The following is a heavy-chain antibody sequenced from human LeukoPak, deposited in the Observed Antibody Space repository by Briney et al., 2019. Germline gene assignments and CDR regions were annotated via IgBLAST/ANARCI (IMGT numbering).Heavy chain of an antibody. CDR2: TSPYNVNT. CDR3: AGGPDWGDFNSYMDV. J-gene: IGHJ6*03. V-gene: IGHV1-18*01. Sequence: GASVKVSCKTFGYTFTSFGISWVRQAPGQGLEWMGWTSPYNVNTHYAENLQGRVTVTSDPSTNTAYMELRSLRSDDTAVYYCAGGPDWGDFNSYMDVWGKGTTVTVSS. D-gene: IGHD2-21*02. CDR1: GYTFTSFG.